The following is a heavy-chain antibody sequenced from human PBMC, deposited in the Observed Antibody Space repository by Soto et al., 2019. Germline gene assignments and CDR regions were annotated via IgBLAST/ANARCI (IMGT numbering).Heavy chain of an antibody. Sequence: QLQLQESGPGLVKPSETLSLTCTVSVGSVSIRTYYWGWVRQPLGQGLEWIGSIYYSGTAFHNPSLKSRVTISVDTSKNQFSLKRTSVTAADTAVYYWARHTWGRQRGWFDPWGQGTLVIVSA. D-gene: IGHD3-16*01. CDR1: VGSVSIRTYY. V-gene: IGHV4-39*01. J-gene: IGHJ5*02. CDR3: ARHTWGRQRGWFDP. CDR2: IYYSGTA.